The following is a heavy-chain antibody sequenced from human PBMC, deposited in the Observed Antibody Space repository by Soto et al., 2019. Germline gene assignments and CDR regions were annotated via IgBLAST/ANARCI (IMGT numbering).Heavy chain of an antibody. D-gene: IGHD3-3*01. CDR3: ARDYDFWSGYPLFDY. J-gene: IGHJ4*02. Sequence: GGSLRLSCAASGFTFSSDAMSWVRQAPGKGLEWVSAISGSGGSTYYADSVKGRFTISRDNSKNTLYLQMNSLRAEDTAVYYCARDYDFWSGYPLFDYWGQGTLVTVSS. CDR1: GFTFSSDA. CDR2: ISGSGGST. V-gene: IGHV3-23*01.